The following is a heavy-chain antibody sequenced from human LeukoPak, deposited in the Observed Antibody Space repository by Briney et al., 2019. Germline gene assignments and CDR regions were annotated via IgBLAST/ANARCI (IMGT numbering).Heavy chain of an antibody. V-gene: IGHV3-30-3*01. CDR2: ISYDGSNK. CDR3: APSGYYYDSSGYFDY. CDR1: GFTFSSYA. Sequence: PGGSLRLSCAASGFTFSSYAMHWVRQAPSKGLEWVAVISYDGSNKYYADSVEGRLTISRDNSKNTLYLRMNSLRAEDTAVYYCAPSGYYYDSSGYFDYWGQGTLVTVSS. J-gene: IGHJ4*02. D-gene: IGHD3-22*01.